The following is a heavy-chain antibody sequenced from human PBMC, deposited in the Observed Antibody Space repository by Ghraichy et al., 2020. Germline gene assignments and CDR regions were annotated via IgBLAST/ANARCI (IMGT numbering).Heavy chain of an antibody. CDR2: ISYDGSNK. J-gene: IGHJ6*03. D-gene: IGHD1-1*01. V-gene: IGHV3-30*04. Sequence: SLRLSCAASGFTFSSYAMHWVRQAPGKGLEWVAVISYDGSNKYYADSVKGRFTISRDNSKNTLYLQMNSLRAEDTAVYYCARDRYNWNDVGYYYYYMDVWGKGTTVTVSS. CDR3: ARDRYNWNDVGYYYYYMDV. CDR1: GFTFSSYA.